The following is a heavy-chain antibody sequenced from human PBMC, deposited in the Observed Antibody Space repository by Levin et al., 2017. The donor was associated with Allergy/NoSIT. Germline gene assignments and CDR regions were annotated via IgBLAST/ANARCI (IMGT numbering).Heavy chain of an antibody. CDR2: IIPSLGIT. CDR3: ARGKGECTSSTCYLSFEY. Sequence: PAASVKVSCKASGGTFSSYTISWVRQAPGRGLEWMGRIIPSLGITNYAQNFQGRVTITADKSTSTAYMELSSLRFEDTAVYYCARGKGECTSSTCYLSFEYWGQGTLVTVSS. J-gene: IGHJ4*02. CDR1: GGTFSSYT. D-gene: IGHD2-2*01. V-gene: IGHV1-69*02.